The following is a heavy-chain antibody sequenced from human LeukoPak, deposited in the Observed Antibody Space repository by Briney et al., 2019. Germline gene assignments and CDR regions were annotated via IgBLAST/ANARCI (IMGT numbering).Heavy chain of an antibody. D-gene: IGHD5-18*01. CDR2: IYSGGTT. Sequence: GGSLSLSCAVSGFTVSSNYMTWVRQAPGKGLEWVSVIYSGGTTYYADSVKGRFTISRDNSKNTLYLQMNSLRAEDTAVYYCARSQYNYGRSWFDPWGQGTLVTVSS. J-gene: IGHJ5*02. CDR3: ARSQYNYGRSWFDP. V-gene: IGHV3-66*01. CDR1: GFTVSSNY.